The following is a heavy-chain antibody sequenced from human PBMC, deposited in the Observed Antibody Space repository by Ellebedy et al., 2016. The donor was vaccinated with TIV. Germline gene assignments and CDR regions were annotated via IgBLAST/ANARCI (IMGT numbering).Heavy chain of an antibody. CDR1: GGTFSSYA. D-gene: IGHD6-19*01. V-gene: IGHV1-69*13. CDR3: ARGGEKMSSSGWYDYYYGMDV. Sequence: SVKVSCXASGGTFSSYAISWVRQAPGQGLEWMGGIIPIFGTANYAQKFQGRVTITADESTSTAYMELSSLRSEDTAVYYCARGGEKMSSSGWYDYYYGMDVWGQGTTVTVSS. CDR2: IIPIFGTA. J-gene: IGHJ6*02.